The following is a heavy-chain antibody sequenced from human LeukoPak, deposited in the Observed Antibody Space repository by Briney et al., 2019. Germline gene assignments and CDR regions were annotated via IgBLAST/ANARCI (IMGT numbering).Heavy chain of an antibody. J-gene: IGHJ3*02. CDR1: GGSISSYY. V-gene: IGHV4-4*07. CDR3: ARDREIGGQLVLSIAFDI. CDR2: IYTSGST. Sequence: SETLSLTCTVSGGSISSYYWSWIRQPAGKGLEWIGRIYTSGSTNYNPSLKSRVTMSVDTSKNQFSLKLSSVTAADTAVYYCARDREIGGQLVLSIAFDIWGQGTMVTVSS. D-gene: IGHD6-6*01.